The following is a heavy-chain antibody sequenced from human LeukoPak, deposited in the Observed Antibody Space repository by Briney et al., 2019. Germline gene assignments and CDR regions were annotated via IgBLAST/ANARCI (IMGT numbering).Heavy chain of an antibody. D-gene: IGHD6-13*01. Sequence: PWGSLRLSCAASGFTFSSYWIHWVRQAPGQGLVWVSRINSDGSSTSYADSVEGRFTNPRDNAKNTLYLQMNSLRAEDTAVYYCARGRLLGSSSWTDYWGQGTLVTVSS. V-gene: IGHV3-74*01. J-gene: IGHJ4*02. CDR3: ARGRLLGSSSWTDY. CDR2: INSDGSST. CDR1: GFTFSSYW.